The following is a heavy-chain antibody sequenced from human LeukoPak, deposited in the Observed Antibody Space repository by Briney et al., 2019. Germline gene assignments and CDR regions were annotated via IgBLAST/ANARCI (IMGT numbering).Heavy chain of an antibody. CDR1: GFTFSSYG. J-gene: IGHJ4*02. D-gene: IGHD2-2*01. CDR2: TSFDGSYK. CDR3: AKGECSSNSCYSHSIVADY. Sequence: PGGSLRLSCAASGFTFSSYGMHWVRQAPGKGLEWVAMTSFDGSYKNYADSVKGRFTISRDNSKNRLYLQMNSLRAEDTAVYYCAKGECSSNSCYSHSIVADYWGQGTLVSVSS. V-gene: IGHV3-30*18.